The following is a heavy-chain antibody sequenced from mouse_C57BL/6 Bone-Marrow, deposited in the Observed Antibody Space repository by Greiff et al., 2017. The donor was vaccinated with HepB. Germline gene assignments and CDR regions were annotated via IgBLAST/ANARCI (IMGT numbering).Heavy chain of an antibody. CDR3: ARMGTTPWYFDV. Sequence: EVQGVESGGDLVKPGGSLKLSCAASGFTFSSYGMSWVRQTPDKRLEWVATISSGGSYTYYPDSVKGRFTISRDNAKNTLYLQMSSLKSEDTAMYYCARMGTTPWYFDVWGTGTTVTVSS. D-gene: IGHD2-1*01. V-gene: IGHV5-6*01. CDR1: GFTFSSYG. CDR2: ISSGGSYT. J-gene: IGHJ1*03.